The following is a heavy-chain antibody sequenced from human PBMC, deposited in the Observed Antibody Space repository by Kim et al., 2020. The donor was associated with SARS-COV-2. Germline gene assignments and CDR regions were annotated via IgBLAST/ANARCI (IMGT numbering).Heavy chain of an antibody. CDR3: AGDSYYYDSSGYYYPP. CDR2: IWYDGSNK. CDR1: GFTFSSYG. D-gene: IGHD3-22*01. Sequence: GGSLRLSCAASGFTFSSYGMHWVRQAPGKGLEWVAVIWYDGSNKYYADPVKGRFTISRANSKNTLYLQMNSLRAEDTAGYYCAGDSYYYDSSGYYYPPWG. V-gene: IGHV3-33*01. J-gene: IGHJ5*02.